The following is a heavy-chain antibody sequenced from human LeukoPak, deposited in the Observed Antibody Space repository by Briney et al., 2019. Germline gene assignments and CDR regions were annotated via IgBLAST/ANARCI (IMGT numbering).Heavy chain of an antibody. V-gene: IGHV1-46*01. D-gene: IGHD6-19*01. CDR2: INPSGGST. CDR3: AVIAVARQFDY. Sequence: ASVKVSCKASGYSFTSNYIHWVRQAPGQGLEWMGIINPSGGSTSYAQKFQGRVTMTRDTSTSTVYMELSSLRSEDTAVYYCAVIAVARQFDYWGQGTLVTVSS. J-gene: IGHJ4*02. CDR1: GYSFTSNY.